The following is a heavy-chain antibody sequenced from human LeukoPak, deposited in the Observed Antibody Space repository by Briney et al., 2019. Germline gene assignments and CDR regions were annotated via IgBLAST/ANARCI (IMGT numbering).Heavy chain of an antibody. CDR1: GFTFSSYA. Sequence: GGSLRLSCAASGFTFSSYAMSWVRQAPGKGLEWVSAISGSGGSTYYADSVKGRFTISRDNSKNTLYLQMNSLRAEDTAVYYCARAIDSSGHPIGYWGQGTLVTVSS. CDR2: ISGSGGST. J-gene: IGHJ4*02. CDR3: ARAIDSSGHPIGY. D-gene: IGHD3-22*01. V-gene: IGHV3-23*01.